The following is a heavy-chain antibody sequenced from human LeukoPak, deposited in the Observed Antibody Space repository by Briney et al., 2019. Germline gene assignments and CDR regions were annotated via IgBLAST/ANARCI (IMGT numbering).Heavy chain of an antibody. CDR3: ARLRAGYSYGYTVGHFDH. V-gene: IGHV4-34*01. CDR1: GGSFSGYY. Sequence: SETLSLTCAVYGGSFSGYYWSWIRQPPGKGLEWIGEINHSGSTNYNPSLKSRVTISVDTSKNQFSLKLSSVTAADTAVYYCARLRAGYSYGYTVGHFDHWGQGTLVTVSS. D-gene: IGHD5-18*01. J-gene: IGHJ4*02. CDR2: INHSGST.